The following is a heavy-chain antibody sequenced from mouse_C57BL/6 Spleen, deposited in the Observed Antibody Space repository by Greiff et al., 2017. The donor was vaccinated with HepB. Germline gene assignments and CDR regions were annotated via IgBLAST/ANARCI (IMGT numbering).Heavy chain of an antibody. J-gene: IGHJ2*01. CDR2: INPSSGYT. D-gene: IGHD1-1*01. CDR3: ARLNYGSSPFDY. Sequence: VQLQESGAELARPGASVKMSCKASGYTFTSYTMHWVKQRPGQGLEWIGYINPSSGYTKYNQKFKDKATLTADKSSSTAYMQLSSLTSEDSAVYYCARLNYGSSPFDYWGQGTTLTVSS. CDR1: GYTFTSYT. V-gene: IGHV1-4*01.